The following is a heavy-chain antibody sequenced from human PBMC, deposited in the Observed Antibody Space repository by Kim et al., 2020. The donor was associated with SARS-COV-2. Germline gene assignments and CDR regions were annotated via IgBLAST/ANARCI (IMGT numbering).Heavy chain of an antibody. CDR2: VYFDGTNE. Sequence: GGSLRLSCVASGFNFNNYVMHWVRQAPGKGLERVANVYFDGTNENYADPVRGRFSISRDNSKNTLFLQMNGLSGEDTGVYYCARASGMLSITTCFDSWGQGSQVAVSS. J-gene: IGHJ4*02. V-gene: IGHV3-33*01. CDR1: GFNFNNYV. CDR3: ARASGMLSITTCFDS. D-gene: IGHD3-10*01.